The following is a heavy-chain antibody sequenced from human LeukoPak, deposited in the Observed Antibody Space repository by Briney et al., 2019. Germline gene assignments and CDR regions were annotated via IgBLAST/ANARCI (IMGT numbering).Heavy chain of an antibody. CDR3: ARVGGTMVRGATRDYYGMDV. CDR1: GYTFTSYY. V-gene: IGHV1-46*01. CDR2: INPSGGST. Sequence: ASVKVSCKASGYTFTSYYMHWVRQAPGQGLEWMGIINPSGGSTSYAQKFQGRVTMTRDTSTSTVYMELSSLRSEGTAVYYCARVGGTMVRGATRDYYGMDVWGKGTTVTVSS. D-gene: IGHD3-10*01. J-gene: IGHJ6*04.